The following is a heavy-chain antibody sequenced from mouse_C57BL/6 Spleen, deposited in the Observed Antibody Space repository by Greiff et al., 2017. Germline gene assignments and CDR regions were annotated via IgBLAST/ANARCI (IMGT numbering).Heavy chain of an antibody. J-gene: IGHJ2*01. Sequence: QVQLQQSGPELVKPGASVKISCKASGYAFSSSWMNWVKQRPGKGLEWIGRIYPGDGYTNYNGKFKGKATLTADKSSSTAYMQLSSLTSEDSAVYVCARGRDYGFDYWGQGTTLTVSS. CDR3: ARGRDYGFDY. D-gene: IGHD2-4*01. CDR2: IYPGDGYT. CDR1: GYAFSSSW. V-gene: IGHV1-82*01.